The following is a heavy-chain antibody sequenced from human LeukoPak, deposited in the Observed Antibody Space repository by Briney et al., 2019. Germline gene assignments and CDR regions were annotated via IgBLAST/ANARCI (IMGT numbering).Heavy chain of an antibody. V-gene: IGHV3-30*04. CDR2: ISYDGSNK. Sequence: GGSLRLSCAASGFTFSSYAMHWVRQAPGKGLEWVAVISYDGSNKYYADSVKGRFTISRDNSKNTLYLQMNSLRAEDTAVYYCAREDRRGEGFGELFGRGGYYGMDVWGQGTTVTVSS. D-gene: IGHD3-10*01. J-gene: IGHJ6*02. CDR1: GFTFSSYA. CDR3: AREDRRGEGFGELFGRGGYYGMDV.